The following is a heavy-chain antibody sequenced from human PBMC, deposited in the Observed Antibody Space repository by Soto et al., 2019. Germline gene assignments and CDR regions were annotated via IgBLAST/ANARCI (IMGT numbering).Heavy chain of an antibody. CDR1: GYTFTSNG. D-gene: IGHD1-1*01. CDR2: ISTYNGNT. J-gene: IGHJ5*02. V-gene: IGHV1-18*01. Sequence: QVQLVQSGAEVKKPGASVKVSCKASGYTFTSNGINWVRQVPGQGLEWMGWISTYNGNTNYAQNLQGRVTMTTDTSTSTAYMELRSLTADDTAVYYCAGAGANDLIRFDPWGQGTLVTVSS. CDR3: AGAGANDLIRFDP.